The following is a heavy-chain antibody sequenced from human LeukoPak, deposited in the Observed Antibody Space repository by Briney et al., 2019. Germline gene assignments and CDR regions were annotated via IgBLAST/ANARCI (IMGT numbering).Heavy chain of an antibody. J-gene: IGHJ1*01. CDR2: IRYDGSNK. V-gene: IGHV3-30*02. CDR1: GFTFSSYG. Sequence: PGGSLRLSCAASGFTFSSYGMHWVRQAPGKGLEWVAFIRYDGSNKYYADSVKGRFTISRDNSKNTLYLQMNSLRAEDTAVYYCAKDSDDSGSWYRDDFQHWGQGTLVTVSS. D-gene: IGHD6-13*01. CDR3: AKDSDDSGSWYRDDFQH.